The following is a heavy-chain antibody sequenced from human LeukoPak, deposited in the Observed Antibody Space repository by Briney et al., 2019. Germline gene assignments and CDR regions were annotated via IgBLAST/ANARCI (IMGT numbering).Heavy chain of an antibody. CDR1: GYTFTGYY. D-gene: IGHD2-8*01. Sequence: ASVKVSCKASGYTFTGYYMHWVRQATGQGLEWMGWMNPDSGNTGCAQKFQGRVTITRNTSISTAYMDLSSLRSEDTAVYYCARLVNYGVYWYFDLWGRGTLVTVSS. CDR2: MNPDSGNT. J-gene: IGHJ2*01. CDR3: ARLVNYGVYWYFDL. V-gene: IGHV1-8*03.